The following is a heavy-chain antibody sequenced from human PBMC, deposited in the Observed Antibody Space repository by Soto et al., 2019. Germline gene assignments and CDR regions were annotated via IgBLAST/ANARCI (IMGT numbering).Heavy chain of an antibody. CDR2: ISGSGEMT. V-gene: IGHV3-23*01. Sequence: EVQLLESGGDLVQPGGSLRLACAASGFTFRGDAMSWVRQAPGKGLEWVSSISGSGEMTHYAESVKGRFTISRDNSKNMLYLQMESLRAEDTALYYCAGSEMTYNWNDWGQGTLVTVSS. CDR1: GFTFRGDA. J-gene: IGHJ4*02. CDR3: AGSEMTYNWND. D-gene: IGHD1-1*01.